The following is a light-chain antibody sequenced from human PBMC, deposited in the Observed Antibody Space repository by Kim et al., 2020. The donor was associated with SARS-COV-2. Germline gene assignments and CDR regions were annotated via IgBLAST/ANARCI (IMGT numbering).Light chain of an antibody. CDR1: QGINSA. V-gene: IGKV1-13*02. CDR3: QHFDSLPA. CDR2: YAS. Sequence: SASVGDRVTITCRSSQGINSALGWYQQKPGRAPKLLIYYASRLESGVPSRFSGSGSGTDFTLTISSLHPEDFAAYYCQHFDSLPAFGQGTRLEIK. J-gene: IGKJ5*01.